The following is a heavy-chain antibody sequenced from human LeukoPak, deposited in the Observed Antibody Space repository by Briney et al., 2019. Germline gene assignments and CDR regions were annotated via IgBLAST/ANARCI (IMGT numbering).Heavy chain of an antibody. CDR1: GYTLTELS. CDR3: ATVGATTLAFQH. CDR2: FDPEDGET. D-gene: IGHD1-26*01. Sequence: ASVKVSCKVSGYTLTELSMHWVRQAPGKGLEWMGGFDPEDGETIYAQKFQGRVTMTEDTSTDTAYMELSSLRSEDTAVYYCATVGATTLAFQHWGQGTLVTVSS. V-gene: IGHV1-24*01. J-gene: IGHJ1*01.